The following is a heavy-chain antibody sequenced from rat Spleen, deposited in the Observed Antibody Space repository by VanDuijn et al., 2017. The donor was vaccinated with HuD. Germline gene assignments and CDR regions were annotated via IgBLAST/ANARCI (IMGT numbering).Heavy chain of an antibody. Sequence: EVQLVESGGGLVQPGNSLKLSCAASGFTFSDYAMAWVRQSPKKGLEWVAAIIYDGSITSYRDSVKGRFTISRDNAKGTLYLQMDSLRSEDTATYYCTTENFWFAFWGQGSLVTVSS. CDR3: TTENFWFAF. J-gene: IGHJ3*01. V-gene: IGHV5S10*01. CDR2: IIYDGSIT. CDR1: GFTFSDYA.